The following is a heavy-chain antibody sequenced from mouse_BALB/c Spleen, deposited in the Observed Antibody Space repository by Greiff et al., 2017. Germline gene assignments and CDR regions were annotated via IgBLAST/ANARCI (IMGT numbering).Heavy chain of an antibody. V-gene: IGHV5-6-5*01. D-gene: IGHD1-1*01. CDR3: ARALLITTVPAWFAY. Sequence: EVKLVESGGGLVKPGGSLKLSCAASGFTFSSYAMSWVRQTPEKRLEWVASISSGGSTYYPDSVKGRFTISRDNARNILYLQMSSLRSEDTAMYYCARALLITTVPAWFAYWGQGTLVTVSA. CDR1: GFTFSSYA. J-gene: IGHJ3*01. CDR2: ISSGGST.